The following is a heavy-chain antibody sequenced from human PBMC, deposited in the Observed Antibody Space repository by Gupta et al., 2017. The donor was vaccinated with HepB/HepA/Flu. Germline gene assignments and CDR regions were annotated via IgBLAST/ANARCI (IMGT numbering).Heavy chain of an antibody. Sequence: QVQLQQWGAGLLKPSETLSLTCAVYGGSFSGYKWGWIRQSPGKGREWIGEINHSEDTKYSAALKSRVNIYRDTSKNQVSLKLRYGNAEDKAVYYCARGEQYWGAFDIWGQGTLVTDSS. J-gene: IGHJ3*02. CDR3: ARGEQYWGAFDI. CDR1: GGSFSGYK. V-gene: IGHV4-34*01. CDR2: INHSEDT. D-gene: IGHD3-16*01.